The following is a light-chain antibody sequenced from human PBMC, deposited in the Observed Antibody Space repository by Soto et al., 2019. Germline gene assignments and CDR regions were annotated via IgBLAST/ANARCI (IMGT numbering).Light chain of an antibody. CDR1: TGTVTSGHY. Sequence: QAVVTQEPSLTVSPGGTVNLTCDSSTGTVTSGHYPYWFHQKPGQAPRTLVYNTSDKHSWTPARFSGSLLGGKAALTLSGAQPEDEADFYCLLSYSGARVFGGGAKLTVL. V-gene: IGLV7-46*01. CDR2: NTS. J-gene: IGLJ3*02. CDR3: LLSYSGARV.